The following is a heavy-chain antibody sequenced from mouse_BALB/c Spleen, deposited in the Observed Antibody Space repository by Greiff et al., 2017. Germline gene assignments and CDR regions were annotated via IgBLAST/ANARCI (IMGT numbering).Heavy chain of an antibody. Sequence: VQLQQSGPELVKPGASVKISCKASGYSFTGYYMHWVKQSHVKSLEWIGRINPYNGATSYNQNFKDKASLTVDKSSSTAYMELHSLTSEDSAVYYCARIRGGYYAMDYWGQGTSVTVSS. CDR1: GYSFTGYY. CDR3: ARIRGGYYAMDY. V-gene: IGHV1-31*01. CDR2: INPYNGAT. J-gene: IGHJ4*01. D-gene: IGHD3-2*02.